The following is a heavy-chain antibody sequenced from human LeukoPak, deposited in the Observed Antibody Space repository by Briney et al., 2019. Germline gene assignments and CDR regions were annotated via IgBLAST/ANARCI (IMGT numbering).Heavy chain of an antibody. V-gene: IGHV3-30-3*02. CDR3: AKLAIFGVVIRYYYYGMDV. J-gene: IGHJ6*02. CDR1: GFTFSSYA. CDR2: ISYDGSNK. Sequence: PGGSLRLSCAASGFTFSSYAMHWVRQAPGKGLEWVAVISYDGSNKYYADSVKGRFTISRDNSKNTLYLQMNSLGAEDTAVYYCAKLAIFGVVIRYYYYGMDVWGQGTTVTVSS. D-gene: IGHD3-3*01.